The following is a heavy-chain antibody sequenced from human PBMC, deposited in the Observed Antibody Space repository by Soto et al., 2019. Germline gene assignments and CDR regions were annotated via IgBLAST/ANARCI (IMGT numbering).Heavy chain of an antibody. CDR3: ARDSNWRGCSSTSCYGHYYYGMDV. CDR2: IVVGSGNT. V-gene: IGHV1-58*02. D-gene: IGHD2-2*01. J-gene: IGHJ6*02. CDR1: GFTFTSSA. Sequence: SVKVSCKASGFTFTSSAMQWVRQARGQRLEWIGWIVVGSGNTNYAQKFQERVTITRDMSTSTAYMELSSLRSEDTAVYYCARDSNWRGCSSTSCYGHYYYGMDVWGQGTTVTVSS.